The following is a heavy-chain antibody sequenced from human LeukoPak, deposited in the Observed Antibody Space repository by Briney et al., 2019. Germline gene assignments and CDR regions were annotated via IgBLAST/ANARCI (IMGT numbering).Heavy chain of an antibody. J-gene: IGHJ6*03. V-gene: IGHV4-59*01. CDR3: ARSKYDGDSIWYYYLDV. CDR2: IYYNGDS. Sequence: PSETLSLTCTVSGDTISSYYWSWVRQPPGKGLEYIGHIYYNGDSNYKPSLKSRVTISVDTSKSQFSLQLRSVTTADTAVYYCARSKYDGDSIWYYYLDVWAKGTTVTVSS. CDR1: GDTISSYY. D-gene: IGHD4-23*01.